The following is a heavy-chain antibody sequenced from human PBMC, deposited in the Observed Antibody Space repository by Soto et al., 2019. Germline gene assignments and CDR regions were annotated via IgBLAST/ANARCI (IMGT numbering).Heavy chain of an antibody. CDR1: GVTLSVSA. CDR2: IRSKANSYAT. CDR3: TRRTDY. J-gene: IGHJ4*02. Sequence: PWCSLELCCASSGVTLSVSAMHVVRQASGKGLEWVGRIRSKANSYATAYAASVKGRFTISRDDSKNTAYLQMNSLKTEDTAVYYCTRRTDYWGQGTLVTVSS. V-gene: IGHV3-73*01.